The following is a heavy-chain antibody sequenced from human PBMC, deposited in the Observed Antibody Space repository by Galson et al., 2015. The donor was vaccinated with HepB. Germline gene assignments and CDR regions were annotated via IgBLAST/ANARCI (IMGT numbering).Heavy chain of an antibody. V-gene: IGHV1-2*06. Sequence: SCKASGYTFSDYFMHWVRQAPGQGLEWMGRINPNTGGTNFAQKFQGRVTMTRDTSISIVYMVLTRLRSDDTAVYYCARGPGEWLGPADYWGQGTLVTVSS. D-gene: IGHD3-3*01. CDR1: GYTFSDYF. J-gene: IGHJ4*02. CDR3: ARGPGEWLGPADY. CDR2: INPNTGGT.